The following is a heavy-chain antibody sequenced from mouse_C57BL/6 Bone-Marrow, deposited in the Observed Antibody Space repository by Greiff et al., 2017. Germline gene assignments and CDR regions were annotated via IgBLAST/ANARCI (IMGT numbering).Heavy chain of an antibody. CDR2: INPNNGGT. V-gene: IGHV1-18*01. D-gene: IGHD2-4*01. CDR3: ARSLYDSPWFAY. CDR1: GYTFTDYN. J-gene: IGHJ3*01. Sequence: VQLKQSGPELVKPGASVKIPCKASGYTFTDYNMDWVKQSHGKSLEWIGDINPNNGGTIYNQKFKGQATLTVDKSSSTAYMELRSLTSEYTAVYDCARSLYDSPWFAYWGQGTLVTVSA.